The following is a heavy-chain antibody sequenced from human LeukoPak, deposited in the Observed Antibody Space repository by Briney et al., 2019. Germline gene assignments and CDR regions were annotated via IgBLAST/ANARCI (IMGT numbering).Heavy chain of an antibody. CDR3: ARQRIAVAGSRGYFDY. CDR2: MDYSGNT. Sequence: KASETLSLTCAVSGGSISSNNNYWGWIRQPPGKGLEWIGSMDYSGNTYYNPSLRSRISISVDTSKNQFSLELSSVTAADTAVYFCARQRIAVAGSRGYFDYWGQGTLVTVS. CDR1: GGSISSNNNY. V-gene: IGHV4-39*01. D-gene: IGHD6-19*01. J-gene: IGHJ4*02.